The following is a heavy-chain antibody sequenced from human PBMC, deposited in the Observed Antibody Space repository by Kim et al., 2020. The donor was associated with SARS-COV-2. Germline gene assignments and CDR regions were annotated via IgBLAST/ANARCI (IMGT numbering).Heavy chain of an antibody. J-gene: IGHJ6*02. V-gene: IGHV4-39*01. CDR1: GGSISSSSYY. CDR3: ARQKSSSWYGARVGGYYGMDV. D-gene: IGHD6-13*01. CDR2: IYYSGST. Sequence: SETLSLTCTVSGGSISSSSYYWGWIRQPPGKGLEWIGSIYYSGSTYYNPSLKSRVTISVDTSKNQFSLKLSSVTAADTAVYYCARQKSSSWYGARVGGYYGMDVWGQGTTVTVSS.